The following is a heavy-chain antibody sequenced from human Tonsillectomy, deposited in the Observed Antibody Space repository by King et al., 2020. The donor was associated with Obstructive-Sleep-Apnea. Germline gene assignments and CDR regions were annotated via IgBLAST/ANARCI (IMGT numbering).Heavy chain of an antibody. J-gene: IGHJ4*02. Sequence: VQLVESGGGLVQPGGSLRLSCAASGFTFSSYSMNWVRQAPGKGLEWVSYISSSSSTIYYADSVKGRFTISRDNAKNSLYLQMNSLRAEDTAVYYCARSFSSGSYSVFAYWGQGTLGTVSS. D-gene: IGHD1-26*01. CDR2: ISSSSSTI. V-gene: IGHV3-48*01. CDR1: GFTFSSYS. CDR3: ARSFSSGSYSVFAY.